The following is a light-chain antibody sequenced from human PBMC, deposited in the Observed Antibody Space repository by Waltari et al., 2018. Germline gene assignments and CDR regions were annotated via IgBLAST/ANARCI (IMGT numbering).Light chain of an antibody. CDR3: QQYNRWPPIT. CDR2: DAS. Sequence: EIVMTQSPATLSVSPGETATLSCRASHSVSSNVAWYQKKPGQAPRLLIYDASTRATSIPAKSRGSGSGTEFTPTISSLQSEDFAVYYCQQYNRWPPITFGHGTRLEIK. J-gene: IGKJ5*01. V-gene: IGKV3-15*01. CDR1: HSVSSN.